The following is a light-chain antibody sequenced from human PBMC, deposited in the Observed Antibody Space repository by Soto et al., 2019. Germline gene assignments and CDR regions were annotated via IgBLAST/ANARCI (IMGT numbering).Light chain of an antibody. CDR2: GSN. Sequence: QSVLTQPPSASGTPGQRVTISCSGSSSNIGSNSVNWYQQLPGTAPKLLMYGSNQRPSWVPDRFSGSKSGTSASLAISGLQSEDEADYYCAAWDDSLNGVVFGGGTKLTVL. V-gene: IGLV1-44*01. CDR1: SSNIGSNS. J-gene: IGLJ2*01. CDR3: AAWDDSLNGVV.